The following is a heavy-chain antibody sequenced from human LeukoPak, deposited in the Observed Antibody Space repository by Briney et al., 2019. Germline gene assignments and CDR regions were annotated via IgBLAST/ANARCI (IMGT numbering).Heavy chain of an antibody. V-gene: IGHV3-74*01. CDR2: INGDGSST. D-gene: IGHD3-10*01. CDR1: GFTFGSDW. CDR3: ARGYYGSGSYYKSLPDY. Sequence: PGGSLRLSCAASGFTFGSDWMHWVRQAPGKGLVWVSRINGDGSSTNYADSVKGRFTISGDNAKNTLYLQMNSLTDEDTAVYYCARGYYGSGSYYKSLPDYWGQGTLVTVSS. J-gene: IGHJ4*02.